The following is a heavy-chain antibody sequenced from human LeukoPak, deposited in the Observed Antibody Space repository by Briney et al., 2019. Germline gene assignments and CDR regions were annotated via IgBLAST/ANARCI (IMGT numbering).Heavy chain of an antibody. Sequence: GGSLRLSCAASGFTFSSYGMNWVRQAPGKGLEWVSYVSSSGSTIYYADSVKGRFTISRDNAKNSLYLQMNSLRAEDTAVYYCAELGITMIGGVWGKGTTVTISS. V-gene: IGHV3-48*04. D-gene: IGHD3-10*02. J-gene: IGHJ6*04. CDR3: AELGITMIGGV. CDR1: GFTFSSYG. CDR2: VSSSGSTI.